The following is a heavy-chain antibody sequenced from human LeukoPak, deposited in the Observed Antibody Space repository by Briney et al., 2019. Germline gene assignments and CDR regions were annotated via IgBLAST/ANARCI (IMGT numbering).Heavy chain of an antibody. CDR1: GYTFTSYD. CDR3: AREGFDVLLWFRELLRSNWFDP. J-gene: IGHJ5*02. CDR2: MNPNSGNT. Sequence: ASVKVSCKASGYTFTSYDINWVRQATGQGLEWMGWMNPNSGNTGYAQKFQGRVTMTRNTSISTAYMELSSLRSEDTAVYYCAREGFDVLLWFRELLRSNWFDPWGQGTLVTVSS. V-gene: IGHV1-8*01. D-gene: IGHD3-10*01.